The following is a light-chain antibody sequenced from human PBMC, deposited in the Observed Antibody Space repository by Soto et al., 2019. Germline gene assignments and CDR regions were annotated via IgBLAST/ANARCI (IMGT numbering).Light chain of an antibody. CDR2: DVS. J-gene: IGKJ4*01. Sequence: EIVLTQSPDTLSLSPRQTATLSCRASQSISNSLAWYQQKPGQAPRLLIHDVSNRATGIPARFSGSGSGTDFTLTISGLETEDLADYFCQQRSSWPLTFGGGTKVEIK. V-gene: IGKV3-11*01. CDR3: QQRSSWPLT. CDR1: QSISNS.